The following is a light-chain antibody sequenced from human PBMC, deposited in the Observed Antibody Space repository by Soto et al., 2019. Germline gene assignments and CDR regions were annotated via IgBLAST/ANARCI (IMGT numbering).Light chain of an antibody. Sequence: EIKMNMSPSTLSGYVGDRVTITCRASQTISSWLAWYQQKPGKAPKLLIYKASTLKSGVPSRFSGSGSGTEFTLTISSLQPDDFATYYCQHYNIYSEAFGQVSNVDVK. CDR3: QHYNIYSEA. J-gene: IGKJ1*01. CDR1: QTISSW. CDR2: KAS. V-gene: IGKV1-5*03.